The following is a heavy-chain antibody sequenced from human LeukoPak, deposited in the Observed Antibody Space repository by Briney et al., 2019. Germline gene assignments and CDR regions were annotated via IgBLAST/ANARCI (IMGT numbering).Heavy chain of an antibody. CDR3: AKARGSSWYEFDC. V-gene: IGHV3-74*01. J-gene: IGHJ4*02. D-gene: IGHD6-13*01. CDR1: GFTFSNYW. Sequence: PGGSLRLSCAASGFTFSNYWMHWVRQAPGKGLVWVSRINSDGSTTTYADSVKGRFTISRDNFKNTLYLQMNSLRAEDTASYYCAKARGSSWYEFDCWGQGTLVTVSP. CDR2: INSDGSTT.